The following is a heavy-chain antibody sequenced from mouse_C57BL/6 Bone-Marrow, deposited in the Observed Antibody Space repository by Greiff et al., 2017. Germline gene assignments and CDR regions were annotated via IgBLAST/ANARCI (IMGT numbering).Heavy chain of an antibody. Sequence: EVNLVESGGDLVKPGGSLKLSCAASGFTFSSYGMSWVRQTPDKRLEWVATISSGGSYTYYPDSVKGRFTISRDNAKNTLYRQMSSLKSEDTAMYYCARHGRIYYGYDEGDYWGQGTTLTVSS. CDR2: ISSGGSYT. V-gene: IGHV5-6*01. CDR1: GFTFSSYG. D-gene: IGHD2-2*01. CDR3: ARHGRIYYGYDEGDY. J-gene: IGHJ2*01.